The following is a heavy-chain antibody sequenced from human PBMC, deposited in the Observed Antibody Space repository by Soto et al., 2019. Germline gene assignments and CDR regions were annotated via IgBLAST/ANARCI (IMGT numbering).Heavy chain of an antibody. CDR2: IYYTGST. D-gene: IGHD2-15*01. CDR1: GDSMTRGSYY. CDR3: ARGMVVAAYSFDY. J-gene: IGHJ4*02. Sequence: SETLSLTCVVSGDSMTRGSYYWAWIRQPPGKGLEWIGSIYYTGSTNYNPSLKSRVTVSADTSKNQFSLKLSSVTAADTAVYYCARGMVVAAYSFDYWGQGTLVTVSS. V-gene: IGHV4-30-4*08.